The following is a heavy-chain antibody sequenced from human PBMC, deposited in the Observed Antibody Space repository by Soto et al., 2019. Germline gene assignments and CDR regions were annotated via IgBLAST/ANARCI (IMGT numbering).Heavy chain of an antibody. V-gene: IGHV3-21*01. CDR3: TVYDALVFDF. Sequence: EVRLEESGGGLVKPGGSLRLSCAASGFTVNTFNMNWVRQAPGKGLEWVSSISNYDNTAYADSVKGRFTVSSDNAKNSLFLQTNSLIAEDTAVYYCTVYDALVFDFWGQGALVTVSS. CDR1: GFTVNTFN. CDR2: ISNYDNT. J-gene: IGHJ4*02. D-gene: IGHD2-8*01.